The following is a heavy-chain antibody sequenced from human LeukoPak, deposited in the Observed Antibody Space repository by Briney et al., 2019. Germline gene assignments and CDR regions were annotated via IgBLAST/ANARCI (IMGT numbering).Heavy chain of an antibody. CDR1: GYTFTDHY. Sequence: ASVKVSCKASGYTFTDHYMHWVRQAPGQGLEWMGWINPNSGDTKYAQRLQGRVTMTSATSISATYMELSSLTSDDTALYYCSREAIRGLSYWGQGTLVTVSS. V-gene: IGHV1-2*02. CDR2: INPNSGDT. CDR3: SREAIRGLSY. D-gene: IGHD3-10*01. J-gene: IGHJ4*02.